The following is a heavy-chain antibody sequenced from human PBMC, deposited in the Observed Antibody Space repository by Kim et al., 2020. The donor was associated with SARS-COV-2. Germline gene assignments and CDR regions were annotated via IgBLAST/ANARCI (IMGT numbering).Heavy chain of an antibody. CDR2: INPSGGST. CDR3: ARELFTAVAGTNYYYGMDV. CDR1: GYTFTSYY. Sequence: ASVKVSCKASGYTFTSYYMHWVRQAPGQGLEWMGIINPSGGSTSYAQKFQGRVTMTRDTSTSTVYMELSSLRSEDTAVYYCARELFTAVAGTNYYYGMDVWGQGTTVTVSS. J-gene: IGHJ6*02. V-gene: IGHV1-46*01. D-gene: IGHD6-19*01.